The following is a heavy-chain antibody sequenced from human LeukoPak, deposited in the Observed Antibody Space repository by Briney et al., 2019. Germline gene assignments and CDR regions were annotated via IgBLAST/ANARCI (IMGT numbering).Heavy chain of an antibody. CDR1: GYTFSDYY. Sequence: GGSLRLSCAASGYTFSDYYMSWIRQAPGKGLEWVSYITGSGSTVYYADSVKGRFTISRDNAENSLYLQMNSLRAEDTAVYYCARVGDSSGYSHDAFDIWGQGTMVTVSS. D-gene: IGHD3-22*01. V-gene: IGHV3-11*04. CDR3: ARVGDSSGYSHDAFDI. CDR2: ITGSGSTV. J-gene: IGHJ3*02.